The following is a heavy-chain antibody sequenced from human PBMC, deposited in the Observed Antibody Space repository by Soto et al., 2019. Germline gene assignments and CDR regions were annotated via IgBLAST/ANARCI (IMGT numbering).Heavy chain of an antibody. V-gene: IGHV3-30-3*01. CDR3: ARGHGSGSYYPTFDY. CDR2: ISYDGSNK. Sequence: PGGSLRLSCAASGFTFSSYAMHWVRQAPGKGLEWVAVISYDGSNKYYADSVKGRFTISRDNSKNTLYLQMNSLRAEDTAVYYCARGHGSGSYYPTFDYWGQGTLVTVSS. J-gene: IGHJ4*02. CDR1: GFTFSSYA. D-gene: IGHD3-10*01.